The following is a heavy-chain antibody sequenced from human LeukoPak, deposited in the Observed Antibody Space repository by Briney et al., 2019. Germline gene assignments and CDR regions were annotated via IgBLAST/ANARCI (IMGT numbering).Heavy chain of an antibody. CDR3: AKDLGRGSYYSWFDP. Sequence: GGSLRLSCAASGFTFSSYAMSWVRQAPGKGLEWVSAISGSGGSTYYADSVKGRFTISRDNSKNTLYLQMNIRRAEDTAVYYCAKDLGRGSYYSWFDPWGQGTLVTVSS. V-gene: IGHV3-23*01. CDR1: GFTFSSYA. D-gene: IGHD1-26*01. J-gene: IGHJ5*02. CDR2: ISGSGGST.